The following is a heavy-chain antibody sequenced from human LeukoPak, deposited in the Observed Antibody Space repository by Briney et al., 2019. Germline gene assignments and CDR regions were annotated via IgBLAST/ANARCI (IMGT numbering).Heavy chain of an antibody. CDR2: INPNSGGT. CDR1: GYTFTGYY. Sequence: ASVKVSCKASGYTFTGYYMHWVRQAPGQGLEWMGWINPNSGGTNYAQKFQGWVTMTRDTSISTAYMELSRLRSDDTAVYYCARGARRFGESYHYYWGQGTLVTVSS. V-gene: IGHV1-2*04. J-gene: IGHJ4*02. D-gene: IGHD3-10*01. CDR3: ARGARRFGESYHYY.